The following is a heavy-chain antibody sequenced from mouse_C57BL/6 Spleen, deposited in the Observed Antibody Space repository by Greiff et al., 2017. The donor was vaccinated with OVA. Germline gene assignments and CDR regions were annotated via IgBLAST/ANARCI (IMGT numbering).Heavy chain of an antibody. CDR2: IDPENGDT. V-gene: IGHV14-4*01. CDR3: TTGGLGNAMDY. CDR1: GFNIKDDY. J-gene: IGHJ4*01. D-gene: IGHD3-3*01. Sequence: EVQLQQSGAELVRPGASVKLSCTASGFNIKDDYMHWVKQRPEQGLEWIGWIDPENGDTEYASKFQGKATITADTSSNTAYLQLSSLTSEDTAVYYCTTGGLGNAMDYWGQGTSVTVSS.